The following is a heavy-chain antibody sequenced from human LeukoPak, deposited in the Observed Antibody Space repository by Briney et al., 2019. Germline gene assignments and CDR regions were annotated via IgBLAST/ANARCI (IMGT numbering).Heavy chain of an antibody. CDR2: ISYDGSNK. D-gene: IGHD3-3*01. Sequence: GGSLRLSCAASGFTFSSYAMHWVRQAPGKGLEWVAVISYDGSNKYYADSVKGRFTISRDNSKNTLYLQMNSLRAEDTAVYYCAREYDFWRGRYYYYGMDVWGQGTTVTVSS. V-gene: IGHV3-30-3*01. J-gene: IGHJ6*02. CDR1: GFTFSSYA. CDR3: AREYDFWRGRYYYYGMDV.